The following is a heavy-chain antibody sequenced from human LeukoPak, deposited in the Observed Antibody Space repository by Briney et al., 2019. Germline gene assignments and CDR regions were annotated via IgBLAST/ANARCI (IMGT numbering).Heavy chain of an antibody. V-gene: IGHV4-34*01. J-gene: IGHJ1*01. D-gene: IGHD3-22*01. CDR2: INHSGST. CDR1: GGSISGYY. Sequence: PSETLSLTCTVSGGSISGYYWSWIRQPPGKGLEWIGEINHSGSTNYNPSLKSRVTISVDTSKNQFSLKLSSVTAADTAVYYCASGGYYDSSNSAEYFQHWGQGTLVTVSS. CDR3: ASGGYYDSSNSAEYFQH.